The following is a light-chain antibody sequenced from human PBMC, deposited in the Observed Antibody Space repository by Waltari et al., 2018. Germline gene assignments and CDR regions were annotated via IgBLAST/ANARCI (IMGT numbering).Light chain of an antibody. CDR2: GST. CDR3: QSYDTSLSVV. J-gene: IGLJ3*02. CDR1: CSNIVAGSD. Sequence: QSVLTQPPSVSGAPGQRVTLSCTGRCSNIVAGSDVHWYQQLPRAAPKLLIYGSTSRPLGVPARFFGSTSGTSASLAIIGLQAEDEADYYCQSYDTSLSVVFGGGTKLTVL. V-gene: IGLV1-40*01.